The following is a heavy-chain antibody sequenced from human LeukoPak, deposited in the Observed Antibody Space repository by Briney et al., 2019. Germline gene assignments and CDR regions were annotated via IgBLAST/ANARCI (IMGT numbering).Heavy chain of an antibody. CDR2: ISGSGGST. Sequence: GGSLRLSCAASGFTFSSYAMHWVRQAPGKGLEWVSAISGSGGSTYYADSVKGRFTISRDNSKNTLYLQMNSLRAEDTAIYYCAKKGYCSSTSCSMRYDAFDIWGQGTMVTVSS. V-gene: IGHV3-23*01. CDR3: AKKGYCSSTSCSMRYDAFDI. D-gene: IGHD2-2*01. CDR1: GFTFSSYA. J-gene: IGHJ3*02.